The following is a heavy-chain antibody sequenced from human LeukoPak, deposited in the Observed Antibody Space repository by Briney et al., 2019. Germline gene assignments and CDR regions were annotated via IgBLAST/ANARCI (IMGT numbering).Heavy chain of an antibody. CDR2: MYHSGTT. CDR3: ARGLGWGATIFDY. V-gene: IGHV4-59*01. Sequence: SETLSLICTVSGDSITSYYWTWIRQPPGKGLEWISYMYHSGTTSNNPSLKSRVTISVDTSKNQFSLKVRSVTAADTAVYYCARGLGWGATIFDYWGQGALVTVSS. D-gene: IGHD1-26*01. J-gene: IGHJ4*02. CDR1: GDSITSYY.